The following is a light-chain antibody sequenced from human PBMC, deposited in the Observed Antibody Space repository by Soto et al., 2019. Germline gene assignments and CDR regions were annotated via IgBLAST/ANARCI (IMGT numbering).Light chain of an antibody. CDR2: GAS. CDR1: QSVSSSY. CDR3: QHYYNWPRT. J-gene: IGKJ1*01. Sequence: EIVLTQSPGTLSLSPGERATLSCRASQSVSSSYLAWYQQKPGQAPRLLIYGASTGATGIPARFSGSGSGTEFILTISSLQSEDFAVYYCQHYYNWPRTFGQGTKVDIK. V-gene: IGKV3-15*01.